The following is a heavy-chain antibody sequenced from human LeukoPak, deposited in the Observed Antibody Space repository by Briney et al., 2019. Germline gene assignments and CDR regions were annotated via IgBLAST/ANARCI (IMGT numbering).Heavy chain of an antibody. J-gene: IGHJ3*02. CDR1: GFTFSTYG. Sequence: GGSLRLSCAASGFTFSTYGMHWVRQAPGKGLEWVAFFRYDGNDKYYADSVKGRFTISRDNSKNTLYLQMNSLRAEDTAVYYCAKTYCSGGRCYSFGAFDIWGQGTMVTVSS. V-gene: IGHV3-30*02. D-gene: IGHD2-15*01. CDR3: AKTYCSGGRCYSFGAFDI. CDR2: FRYDGNDK.